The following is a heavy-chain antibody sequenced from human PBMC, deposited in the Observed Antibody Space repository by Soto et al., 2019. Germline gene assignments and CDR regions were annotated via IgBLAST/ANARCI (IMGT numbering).Heavy chain of an antibody. J-gene: IGHJ5*02. Sequence: ASVKVSCKVSGYTLTELSMHWVRQAPGKGLEWMGGFDPEDGETIYAQKFQGRVTMTEDTSTDTAYMELSSLRSEDTAVYYCATSLIAARRGGSWFDPWGQGTLVT. D-gene: IGHD6-6*01. CDR1: GYTLTELS. CDR2: FDPEDGET. V-gene: IGHV1-24*01. CDR3: ATSLIAARRGGSWFDP.